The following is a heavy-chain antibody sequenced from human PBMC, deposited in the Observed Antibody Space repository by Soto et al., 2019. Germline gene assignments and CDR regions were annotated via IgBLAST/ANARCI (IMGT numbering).Heavy chain of an antibody. J-gene: IGHJ4*02. CDR1: GFTFDDYA. CDR3: ARVGANGGWPDY. D-gene: IGHD7-27*01. V-gene: IGHV3-9*01. Sequence: GGSLRLSCAASGFTFDDYAMHWVRQAPGKGLEWVSGISWNSGSIGYADSVKGRFTISRDNAKNSLYLQMNSLRAEDTALYYCARVGANGGWPDYWGQGTLVT. CDR2: ISWNSGSI.